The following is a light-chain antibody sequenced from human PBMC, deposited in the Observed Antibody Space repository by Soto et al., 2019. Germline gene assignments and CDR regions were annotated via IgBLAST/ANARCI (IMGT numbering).Light chain of an antibody. Sequence: QMTQSPSSLSASVGDRVTITCRASQNIDSYLNWYQQRPGNAPKILIHDASSLQSGVPSRFSGSSSGTDCALTINSLQPEDVSTIYCQQTYSTPWTLGQGTKVDIK. CDR3: QQTYSTPWT. V-gene: IGKV1-39*01. CDR2: DAS. J-gene: IGKJ1*01. CDR1: QNIDSY.